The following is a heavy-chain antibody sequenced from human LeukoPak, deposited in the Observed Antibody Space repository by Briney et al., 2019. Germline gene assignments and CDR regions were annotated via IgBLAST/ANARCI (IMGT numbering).Heavy chain of an antibody. Sequence: ASVKVSCKASGYTFITYGITWVRQAPGQGLEWMGWITPYNGDTNYAQNLQDRVTMTTDTSTSTAYMELRSLRSDDTAVYFCARVAGVSYNYFDSWAQGTLVTVSS. CDR3: ARVAGVSYNYFDS. CDR2: ITPYNGDT. CDR1: GYTFITYG. V-gene: IGHV1-18*01. J-gene: IGHJ4*02. D-gene: IGHD1-26*01.